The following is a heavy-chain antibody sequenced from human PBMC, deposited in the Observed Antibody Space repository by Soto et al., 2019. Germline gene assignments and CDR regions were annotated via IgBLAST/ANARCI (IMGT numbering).Heavy chain of an antibody. J-gene: IGHJ6*02. CDR2: MYNTGCT. CDR3: ARDLWGYCGTDCYPLDV. V-gene: IGHV4-59*01. Sequence: QVQLQESGPGLVKPSETLSLTCTVSGGTISRYYWGWIRPPPGKGLEWLGYMYNTGCTVYNPSFTSRVTLSVDTSKNQFSLKLNSVTAADTAVYYCARDLWGYCGTDCYPLDVWGQGTTVTVSS. CDR1: GGTISRYY. D-gene: IGHD2-21*02.